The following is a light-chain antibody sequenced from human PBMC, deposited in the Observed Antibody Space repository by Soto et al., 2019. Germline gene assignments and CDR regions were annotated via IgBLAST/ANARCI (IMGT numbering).Light chain of an antibody. J-gene: IGLJ2*01. CDR1: SSDVGSYNL. V-gene: IGLV2-23*01. Sequence: SAMTQPASVSGSPGQSIPVSCTGTSSDVGSYNLVSWYQQPPGESPKLMIYEGSKRPSGVSNRFSGSKSGNTAYLTISGLQAEDEADYYCCSYAGSDTMIFGGGTKLTVL. CDR3: CSYAGSDTMI. CDR2: EGS.